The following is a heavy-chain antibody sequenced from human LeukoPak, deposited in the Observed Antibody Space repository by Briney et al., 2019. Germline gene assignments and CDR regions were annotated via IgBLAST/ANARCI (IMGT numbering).Heavy chain of an antibody. CDR3: ARHLRTNYDYLFFAS. CDR2: IYYSGGT. J-gene: IGHJ4*02. V-gene: IGHV4-59*08. CDR1: GDSVRSYY. D-gene: IGHD3-16*01. Sequence: SETLSPTCTVSGDSVRSYYWSWIRQPPGKGPERIGHIYYSGGTNYNPSLKSRVTISLDTSKNQFSLNLSSVTPADTPVYYCARHLRTNYDYLFFASWGRETLVTVS.